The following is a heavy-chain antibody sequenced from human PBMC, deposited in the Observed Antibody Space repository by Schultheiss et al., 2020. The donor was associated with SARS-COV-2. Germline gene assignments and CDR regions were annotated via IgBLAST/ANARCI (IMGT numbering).Heavy chain of an antibody. CDR1: GFTFGDYA. J-gene: IGHJ4*02. V-gene: IGHV4-34*01. Sequence: GSLRLSCTASGFTFGDYAMSWFRQPPGKGLEWIGEINHSGSTNYNPSLKSRVTISVDTSKNQFSLKLSSVTAADTAVYYCAREMAKISWGQGTLVTVSS. CDR3: AREMAKIS. CDR2: INHSGST. D-gene: IGHD5-24*01.